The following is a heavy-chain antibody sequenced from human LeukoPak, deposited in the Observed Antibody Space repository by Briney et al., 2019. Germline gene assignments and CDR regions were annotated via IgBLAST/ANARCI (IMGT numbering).Heavy chain of an antibody. V-gene: IGHV1-46*01. CDR3: ARAPRNSSTMLDF. J-gene: IGHJ4*02. CDR1: GYTFTSYW. Sequence: ASVKVSCKASGYTFTSYWIQWVRQAPGQGLEWVGLINPDGGSTAYAHRFQGRVIMTRDTSTSTAYMDLSSLRSEDTAVYHCARAPRNSSTMLDFWGQGTLVTVSS. CDR2: INPDGGST. D-gene: IGHD6-13*01.